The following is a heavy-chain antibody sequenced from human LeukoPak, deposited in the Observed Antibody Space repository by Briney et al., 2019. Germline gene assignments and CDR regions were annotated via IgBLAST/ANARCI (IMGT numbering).Heavy chain of an antibody. J-gene: IGHJ4*02. V-gene: IGHV1-2*02. CDR3: ARDSKRMTIFGVVVRIGYFDY. Sequence: GASVKVSCKASGYIFTGYYMHWVRQAPGQGLEWMGWINPNSGGTNYAQKFQGSVTMTRDTSISTAYMELRRLRSDDTAVYYCARDSKRMTIFGVVVRIGYFDYWGQGTLVTVSS. D-gene: IGHD3-3*01. CDR2: INPNSGGT. CDR1: GYIFTGYY.